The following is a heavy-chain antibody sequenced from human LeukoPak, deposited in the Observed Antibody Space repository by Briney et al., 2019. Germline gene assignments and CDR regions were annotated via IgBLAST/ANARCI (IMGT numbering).Heavy chain of an antibody. J-gene: IGHJ6*03. CDR3: ARVRRVAAAGYYYYMDV. CDR2: IYYSGST. Sequence: SETLSLTCTVSGGSINSSRSYWGWIRQPPGKGLEWIGSIYYSGSTYYNPSLRSRVTISIDTSKNQFSLKLSSVTAADTAVYYCARVRRVAAAGYYYYMDVWGKGTTVTVSS. CDR1: GGSINSSRSY. V-gene: IGHV4-39*07. D-gene: IGHD6-13*01.